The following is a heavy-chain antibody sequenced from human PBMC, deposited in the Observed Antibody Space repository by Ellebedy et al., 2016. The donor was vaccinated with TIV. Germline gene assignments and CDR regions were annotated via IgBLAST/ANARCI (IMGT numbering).Heavy chain of an antibody. CDR2: IKKDGSEK. Sequence: GESLKISCAASGFTFSSYWMTWVRQAPGKGLEWVANIKKDGSEKYYVDSVKGRFTISRDNAKNSLYLQMNSLRAEDTAVYYCARAMVTQAGRYLYWGQGTLVTVSS. CDR1: GFTFSSYW. CDR3: ARAMVTQAGRYLY. J-gene: IGHJ4*02. D-gene: IGHD4/OR15-4a*01. V-gene: IGHV3-7*04.